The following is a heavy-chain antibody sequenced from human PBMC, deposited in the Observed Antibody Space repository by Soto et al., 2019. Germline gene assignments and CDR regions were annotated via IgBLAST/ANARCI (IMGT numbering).Heavy chain of an antibody. D-gene: IGHD1-26*01. Sequence: GGSLRLSCAASGFTFSSYAMHWVRQAPGKGLEWVAVISYDGSNKYYADSVKGRFTISRDNSKNTLYLQTNSLRAEDTAVYYCAREEPYYYYYGMDVWGQGTTVTVSS. J-gene: IGHJ6*02. CDR1: GFTFSSYA. CDR2: ISYDGSNK. V-gene: IGHV3-30-3*01. CDR3: AREEPYYYYYGMDV.